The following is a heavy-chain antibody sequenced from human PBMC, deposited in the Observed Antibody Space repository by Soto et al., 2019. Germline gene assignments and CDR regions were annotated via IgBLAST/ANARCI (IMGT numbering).Heavy chain of an antibody. Sequence: QITLKESGPTLVKPTQTLTLTCTFSGFSLTTAGAGVGWIRQPPGKALEGLALIYWNDDTRYSPSLKNRLTITKDTSKNQVVLRMTNMDPVDTATYYCAHRGYGNYPRDNWFDPWGQGILVIVSS. D-gene: IGHD4-17*01. CDR1: GFSLTTAGAG. CDR2: IYWNDDT. V-gene: IGHV2-5*01. CDR3: AHRGYGNYPRDNWFDP. J-gene: IGHJ5*02.